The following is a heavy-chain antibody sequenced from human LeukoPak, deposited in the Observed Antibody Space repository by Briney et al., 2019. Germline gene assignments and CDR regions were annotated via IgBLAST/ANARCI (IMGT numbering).Heavy chain of an antibody. D-gene: IGHD3-22*01. Sequence: ASVKVSCKASGYTFTSYAMHWVRQAPGQRLEWMGWINAGNGNTKYSQKFQGRVTITRDTSASTAYMELSSLRSEDTAVYYCARESWVVVVGENDAFDIWGQGTMVTVSS. V-gene: IGHV1-3*01. J-gene: IGHJ3*02. CDR1: GYTFTSYA. CDR3: ARESWVVVVGENDAFDI. CDR2: INAGNGNT.